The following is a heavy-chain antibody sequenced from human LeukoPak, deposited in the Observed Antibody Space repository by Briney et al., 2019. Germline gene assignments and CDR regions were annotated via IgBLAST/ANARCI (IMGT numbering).Heavy chain of an antibody. V-gene: IGHV3-30-3*01. CDR1: GFTFSSYA. CDR3: ARVGYCGGDCYPPYYYYGMDV. CDR2: ISYDGSNK. J-gene: IGHJ6*02. D-gene: IGHD2-21*02. Sequence: GRSLRLSCAASGFTFSSYAMHWVRQAPGKGPEWVAVISYDGSNKYYADSVKGRFTVSRDNSKNTLYLQMNSLRAEDTAVYYCARVGYCGGDCYPPYYYYGMDVWGQGTTVTVSS.